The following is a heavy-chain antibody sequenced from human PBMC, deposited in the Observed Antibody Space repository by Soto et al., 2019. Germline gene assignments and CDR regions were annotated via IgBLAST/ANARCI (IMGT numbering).Heavy chain of an antibody. Sequence: QVQLQESSPGLVKPSQTLSLTCTVSGDSISSGNYYWGWVRQHPGKGLEWIGCIYYSGYTYYNPSLKSRLTISVDTSKNQFSLKLSSVTAADTAVYYCARDRGSDAMDVWGQGTTVTVSS. CDR2: IYYSGYT. CDR1: GDSISSGNYY. J-gene: IGHJ6*02. V-gene: IGHV4-31*03. CDR3: ARDRGSDAMDV. D-gene: IGHD5-12*01.